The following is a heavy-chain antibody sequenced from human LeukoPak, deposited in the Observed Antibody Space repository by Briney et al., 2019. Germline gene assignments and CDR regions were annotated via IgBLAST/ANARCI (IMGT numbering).Heavy chain of an antibody. J-gene: IGHJ4*02. Sequence: GGSLRLSCAASGFTFSSYAMHWVRQAPGKGLEWVAVISYDGSNKYYADSVKGRFTISRDNSKNTLYLQMNSLRAEDTAVYYCARDRNWNYGPAEFDYWGQGTLVTVSS. CDR2: ISYDGSNK. CDR1: GFTFSSYA. V-gene: IGHV3-30-3*01. CDR3: ARDRNWNYGPAEFDY. D-gene: IGHD1-7*01.